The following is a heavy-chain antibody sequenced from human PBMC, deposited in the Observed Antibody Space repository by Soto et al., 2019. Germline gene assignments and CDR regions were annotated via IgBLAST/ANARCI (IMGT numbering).Heavy chain of an antibody. CDR2: IIPIFGTT. D-gene: IGHD1-26*01. V-gene: IGHV1-69*12. CDR1: GGTFSSYA. J-gene: IGHJ4*02. CDR3: ARDGGAATFDY. Sequence: QVQLVQSGAEVKKRGSSVKVSCKAFGGTFSSYAINWIRQAPGQGLEWMGGIIPIFGTTTYAQRFQARVTITADESTSTAYMELSSLRSEDTALYYCARDGGAATFDYWGQGTLVTVSS.